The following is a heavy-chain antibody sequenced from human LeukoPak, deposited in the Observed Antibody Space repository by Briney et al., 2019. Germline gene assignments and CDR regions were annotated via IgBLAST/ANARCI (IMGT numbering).Heavy chain of an antibody. D-gene: IGHD1-26*01. Sequence: EGSLRLSCAASGFTFSSSSMSWVRQAPGKGLELVSFVTGNGATTYYADSVKGRFTISRANSKSTLYLQMNSLRAEDTAVYYCARDRIGRAFDIWGQGTMVAVSS. J-gene: IGHJ3*02. CDR3: ARDRIGRAFDI. CDR1: GFTFSSSS. CDR2: VTGNGATT. V-gene: IGHV3-23*01.